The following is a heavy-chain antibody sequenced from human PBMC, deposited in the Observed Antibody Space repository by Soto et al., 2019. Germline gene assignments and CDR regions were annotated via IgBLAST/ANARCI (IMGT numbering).Heavy chain of an antibody. D-gene: IGHD2-15*01. CDR1: GGSISSYY. V-gene: IGHV4-59*08. Sequence: SETLSLTCTVSGGSISSYYWSWIRQPPGKGLEWIGYIYYSGSTNYNPSLKGRVTISVDTSKNQFSLKLSSVTAADTAVYYCARGSVEMAHNWFDPWGQGTLVTVSS. J-gene: IGHJ5*02. CDR3: ARGSVEMAHNWFDP. CDR2: IYYSGST.